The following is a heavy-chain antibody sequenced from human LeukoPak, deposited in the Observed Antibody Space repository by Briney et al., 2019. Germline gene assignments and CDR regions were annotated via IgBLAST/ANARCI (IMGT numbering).Heavy chain of an antibody. J-gene: IGHJ5*02. V-gene: IGHV4-59*01. CDR1: GGSISSYY. CDR3: ARAAGYYGSGSYLWFDP. D-gene: IGHD3-10*01. CDR2: IYYSGST. Sequence: SETLSLTCTVSGGSISSYYWSWIRQPPGKGLEWIGYIYYSGSTNYNPSLKSRVTISVDTSKNQFSLKLSSVTAADTAVYYCARAAGYYGSGSYLWFDPWGQGTLVTVSS.